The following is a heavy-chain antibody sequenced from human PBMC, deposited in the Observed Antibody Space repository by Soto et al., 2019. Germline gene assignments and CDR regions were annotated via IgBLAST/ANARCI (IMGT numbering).Heavy chain of an antibody. CDR2: IYYSGGT. CDR1: GGSISSGGYY. Sequence: QVQLQESGPGLVKPSQTLSLTCTVSGGSISSGGYYWSWIRQHPGKGLEWIGHIYYSGGTYYNPSFKSRVTISVDRSKHQFSLKLSSVTAADAAVYYCARGMSYYDSSGYFEAFGIWGQGTMVTVSS. CDR3: ARGMSYYDSSGYFEAFGI. D-gene: IGHD3-22*01. V-gene: IGHV4-31*03. J-gene: IGHJ3*02.